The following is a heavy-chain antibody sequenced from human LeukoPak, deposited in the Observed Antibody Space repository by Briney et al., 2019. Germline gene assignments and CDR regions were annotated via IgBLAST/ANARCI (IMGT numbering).Heavy chain of an antibody. J-gene: IGHJ6*03. CDR1: GSTVSSNY. CDR3: ARVRRDIVASYYYYYMDV. CDR2: IYSGGST. D-gene: IGHD5-12*01. Sequence: GGSLRLSCAASGSTVSSNYMSWVRQAPGKGLEWVSVIYSGGSTYYADSVKGRFTISRDNSKNTLYLQMNSLRAEDTAVYYCARVRRDIVASYYYYYMDVWGKGTTVTVSS. V-gene: IGHV3-53*01.